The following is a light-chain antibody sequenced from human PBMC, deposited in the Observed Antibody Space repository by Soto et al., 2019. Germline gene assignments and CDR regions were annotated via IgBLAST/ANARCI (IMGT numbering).Light chain of an antibody. Sequence: DVQMTQSPSSLSASVGDSVTSTCRASQSVFNHLSWFQQRPGKGPKLLIYDASSLHAGVPLRFSGSGYGTDFTLTISTVQPEDSAIYYCHQSSSTPLTFGGGTRVELK. CDR1: QSVFNH. CDR3: HQSSSTPLT. CDR2: DAS. V-gene: IGKV1-39*01. J-gene: IGKJ4*01.